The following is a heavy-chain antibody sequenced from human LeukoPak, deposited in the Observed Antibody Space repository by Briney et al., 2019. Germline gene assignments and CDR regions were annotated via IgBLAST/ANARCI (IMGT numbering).Heavy chain of an antibody. D-gene: IGHD2-2*01. CDR1: GFTFSSYA. Sequence: GGSLRLSCAASGFTFSSYAMSWVRQTPGKGLEWVSAITSSSSGGITYYADSVKGRFTISRDNSKNTLYLQMDSLRAEDSAVFYCAKGGWGVPTARGLDYWGQGTLATVS. J-gene: IGHJ4*02. CDR3: AKGGWGVPTARGLDY. V-gene: IGHV3-23*01. CDR2: ITSSSSGGIT.